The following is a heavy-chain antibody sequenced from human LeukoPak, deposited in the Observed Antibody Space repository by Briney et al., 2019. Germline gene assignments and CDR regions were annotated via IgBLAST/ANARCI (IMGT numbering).Heavy chain of an antibody. CDR1: GGSISSYY. CDR2: IYYSGST. CDR3: ACSSSWYYFDY. D-gene: IGHD6-13*01. V-gene: IGHV4-59*08. J-gene: IGHJ4*02. Sequence: PSETLSLTCTVSGGSISSYYWSWIRQPPGKGLEWIGYIYYSGSTNYNPSLKSRITISVDTSKNQFSLKLSSVTAADTAVYYCACSSSWYYFDYWGQGTLVTVSS.